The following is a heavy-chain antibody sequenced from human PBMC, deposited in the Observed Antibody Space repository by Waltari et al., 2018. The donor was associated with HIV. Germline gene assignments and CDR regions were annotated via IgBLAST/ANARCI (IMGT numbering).Heavy chain of an antibody. D-gene: IGHD3-10*01. CDR2: IKQDGSEK. V-gene: IGHV3-7*01. Sequence: EVQLVESGGGLVQPGGSLRLSCAASGFTFSSYWMSWVRQAPGKGLEWVAKIKQDGSEKYYVDSGKGRFTISRDNAKNSLYLQMNSLRAEDTAVYYCARVPSSGYFDYWGQGTLVTVSS. J-gene: IGHJ4*02. CDR1: GFTFSSYW. CDR3: ARVPSSGYFDY.